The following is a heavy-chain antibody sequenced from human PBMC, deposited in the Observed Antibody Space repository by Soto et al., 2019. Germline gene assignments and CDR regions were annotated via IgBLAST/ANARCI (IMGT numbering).Heavy chain of an antibody. D-gene: IGHD3-9*01. Sequence: VGSLRLSCAASGYIFSDYSINWVRQAPGKGLEWVSYIGTSRKYIFHRDSVRGRFTISRDNARNSLYLQLNSLRDEDTAVYYCVRDRDWAFDIWGQGTMVTVSS. V-gene: IGHV3-48*02. CDR3: VRDRDWAFDI. CDR2: IGTSRKYI. CDR1: GYIFSDYS. J-gene: IGHJ3*02.